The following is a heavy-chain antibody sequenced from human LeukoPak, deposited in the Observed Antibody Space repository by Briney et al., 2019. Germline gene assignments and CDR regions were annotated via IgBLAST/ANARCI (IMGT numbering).Heavy chain of an antibody. Sequence: SETLSLTCTVSGGSISSNSHYWGWIRQPPGKGLEWIGSIYYTGSTYYNASLKSRVTISVDTSKNQFSLKLSSVTAADTAVYYCARGFGYGGNSGLGYWGQGTLVTVSS. D-gene: IGHD4-23*01. CDR1: GGSISSNSHY. V-gene: IGHV4-39*07. CDR2: IYYTGST. J-gene: IGHJ4*02. CDR3: ARGFGYGGNSGLGY.